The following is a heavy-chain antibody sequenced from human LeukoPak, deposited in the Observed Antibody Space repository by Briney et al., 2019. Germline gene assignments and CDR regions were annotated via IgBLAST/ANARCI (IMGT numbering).Heavy chain of an antibody. J-gene: IGHJ5*02. V-gene: IGHV3-15*07. CDR1: GFTFSNAW. CDR3: ATDFYDST. D-gene: IGHD3-22*01. CDR2: IRSNSDGGTI. Sequence: GGSLRLSCATYGFTFSNAWMNWVRQAPGKGLEWVGRIRSNSDGGTIDYAAPVKGRFTLSRDDSKTTLYLQMNSLQTEDTAVYYCATDFYDSTWGQGTLVTVSS.